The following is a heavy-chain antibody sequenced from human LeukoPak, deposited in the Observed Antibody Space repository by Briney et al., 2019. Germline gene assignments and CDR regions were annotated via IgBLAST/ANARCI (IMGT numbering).Heavy chain of an antibody. CDR1: GYSLTNYW. Sequence: GESLKISCKGSGYSLTNYWISWVRQMPGKGLEWMGRIDPSDSYNNYSPSFQGHVTISSDKSISTAYLQWSSLKASDTAMYYCATGEFDYWGQGTLVTVSS. D-gene: IGHD3-10*01. J-gene: IGHJ4*02. V-gene: IGHV5-10-1*01. CDR2: IDPSDSYN. CDR3: ATGEFDY.